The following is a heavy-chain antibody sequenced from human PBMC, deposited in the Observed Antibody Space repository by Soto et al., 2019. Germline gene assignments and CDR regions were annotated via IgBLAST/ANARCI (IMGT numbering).Heavy chain of an antibody. CDR2: IKQDESEK. D-gene: IGHD4-4*01. CDR1: GFTFSDSW. J-gene: IGHJ5*02. CDR3: VRGGSNYAS. V-gene: IGHV3-7*01. Sequence: EVHLVESGGGLVQPGGSLRLSCTASGFTFSDSWMTWVRRAPGKGLEWVARIKQDESEKKYADSVKGRFSISRDNAKNSMYLQMDHLRGEDTAVYYCVRGGSNYASWGQGTLVTVSS.